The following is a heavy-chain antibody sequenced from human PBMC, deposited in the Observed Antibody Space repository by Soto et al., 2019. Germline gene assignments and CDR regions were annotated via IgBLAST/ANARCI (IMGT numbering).Heavy chain of an antibody. J-gene: IGHJ4*02. V-gene: IGHV3-48*02. CDR1: GFTFSSNW. Sequence: GGSLRLSCVGSGFTFSSNWMTWVRQAPGKGLEWVSYISSRSSTIYYADSVKGRFTISRDNAKNSLYLQMNSLRDEDTAVYYCARESYVSTWPFDYWGQGTLVTVSS. CDR3: ARESYVSTWPFDY. D-gene: IGHD6-13*01. CDR2: ISSRSSTI.